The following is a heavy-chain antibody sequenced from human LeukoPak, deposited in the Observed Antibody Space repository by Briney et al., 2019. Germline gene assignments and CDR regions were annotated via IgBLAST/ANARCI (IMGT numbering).Heavy chain of an antibody. D-gene: IGHD6-19*01. Sequence: SETLSLTCTVSGGSISISSYYWGWIRQPPGKGLEWIGSLYYSGGTYYNPSLKSRVTISVDTSKNQFSLKLSSVTAADTAVFYCARCRSGGCDYWGQGILVTVSS. V-gene: IGHV4-39*07. J-gene: IGHJ4*02. CDR3: ARCRSGGCDY. CDR2: LYYSGGT. CDR1: GGSISISSYY.